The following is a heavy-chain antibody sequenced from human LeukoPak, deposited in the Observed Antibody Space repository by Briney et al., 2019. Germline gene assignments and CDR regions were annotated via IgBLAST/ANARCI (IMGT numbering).Heavy chain of an antibody. V-gene: IGHV3-33*08. CDR1: GFTFSSYG. J-gene: IGHJ4*02. CDR3: ARDGGPGKEVLWFGFDY. CDR2: IWYDGSNK. Sequence: PGRSLRLSCAASGFTFSSYGMHWVRQAPGKGLEWVAVIWYDGSNKYYADSVKGRFTISRDNSKNTLYLQMNSLRAEDTAVYYCARDGGPGKEVLWFGFDYWGQGTLVTVSS. D-gene: IGHD3-10*01.